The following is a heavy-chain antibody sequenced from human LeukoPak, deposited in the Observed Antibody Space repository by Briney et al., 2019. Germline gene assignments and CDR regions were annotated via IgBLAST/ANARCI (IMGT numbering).Heavy chain of an antibody. CDR3: ARVDTAMTDAFDI. CDR1: GGSISSGGYS. D-gene: IGHD5-18*01. Sequence: SETLSLTCAVSGGSISSGGYSWSWLRQPPGKGLEWIGYIYHSGSTYYNPSLKSRVTISVDRSKNQFSLKLSSVTAADTAVYYCARVDTAMTDAFDIWGQGTMVTISS. V-gene: IGHV4-30-2*01. J-gene: IGHJ3*02. CDR2: IYHSGST.